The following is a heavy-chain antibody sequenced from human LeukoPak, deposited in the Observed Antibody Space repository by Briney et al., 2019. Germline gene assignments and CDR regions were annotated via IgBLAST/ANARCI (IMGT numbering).Heavy chain of an antibody. CDR2: IYHSGSA. D-gene: IGHD6-13*01. CDR1: GGSISSYY. Sequence: SETLSLTCTVSGGSISSYYWSWIRQPPGKGLEWIGYIYHSGSANYNPSLKSRVIISIDMSKNQFSLKLSSVTAADTAVYYCAREGAAAAGTDWGQGTLVTVSS. CDR3: AREGAAAAGTD. J-gene: IGHJ4*02. V-gene: IGHV4-59*12.